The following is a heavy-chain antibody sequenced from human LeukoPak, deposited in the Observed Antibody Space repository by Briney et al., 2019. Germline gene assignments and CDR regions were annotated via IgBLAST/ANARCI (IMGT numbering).Heavy chain of an antibody. Sequence: GSLRLSCAASGFTFSSYWMSWVRQAPGKGLEWVANIKQDGSEKYYVDSVKGRFTISRDNAKNSLYPQMNSLRAEDTAVYYCAKVPYCSSTSCYLGDYWGQGTLVTVSS. V-gene: IGHV3-7*03. CDR2: IKQDGSEK. D-gene: IGHD2-2*01. CDR1: GFTFSSYW. J-gene: IGHJ4*02. CDR3: AKVPYCSSTSCYLGDY.